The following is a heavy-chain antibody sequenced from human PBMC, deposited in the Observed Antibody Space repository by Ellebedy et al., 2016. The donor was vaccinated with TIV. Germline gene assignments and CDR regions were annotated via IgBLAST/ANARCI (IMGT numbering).Heavy chain of an antibody. V-gene: IGHV3-7*01. J-gene: IGHJ4*02. CDR2: INPDGSKK. Sequence: GESLKISCAASGFSFSGHWMNWVRQAPGKGLEWVAFINPDGSKKYYVDSVKGRFTISRDSAKNSLYLQMNTLGGEDTAVYYCSTVEWYRSDYWGQGTLVTVSS. CDR1: GFSFSGHW. D-gene: IGHD3-3*01. CDR3: STVEWYRSDY.